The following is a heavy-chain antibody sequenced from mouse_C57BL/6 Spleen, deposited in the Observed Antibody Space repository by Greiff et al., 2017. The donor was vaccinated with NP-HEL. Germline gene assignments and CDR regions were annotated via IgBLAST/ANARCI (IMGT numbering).Heavy chain of an antibody. J-gene: IGHJ2*01. D-gene: IGHD2-4*01. CDR2: IHPNSGST. V-gene: IGHV1-64*01. CDR3: ARWGAGDYDGRLDY. Sequence: QVQLQQPGAELVKPWASVKLSCKASGYTFTSYWMHWVKQRPGQGLEWIGMIHPNSGSTNYYEKFKSKATLTVDKSSSTAYMQLSSKTSEDSAVYYYARWGAGDYDGRLDYWGQGTTLTVSS. CDR1: GYTFTSYW.